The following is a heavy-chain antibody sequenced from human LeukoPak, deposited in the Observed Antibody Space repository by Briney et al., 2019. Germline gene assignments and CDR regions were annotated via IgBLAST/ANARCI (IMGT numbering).Heavy chain of an antibody. CDR3: ARVQYPYDSSGYYFDY. Sequence: GGSLRLSCAASGFTVSSNYMSWVRQAPGKGLEWVSVIYSGGSTYYADSVKGRFTISRDNSKNTLYLQMNSLRAEDTAVYYCARVQYPYDSSGYYFDYWGQGTLVTVSS. CDR1: GFTVSSNY. CDR2: IYSGGST. V-gene: IGHV3-53*05. D-gene: IGHD3-22*01. J-gene: IGHJ4*02.